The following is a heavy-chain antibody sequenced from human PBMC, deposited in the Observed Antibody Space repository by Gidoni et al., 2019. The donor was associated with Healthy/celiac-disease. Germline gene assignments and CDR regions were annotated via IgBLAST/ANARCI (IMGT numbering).Heavy chain of an antibody. CDR3: AREGEGDYYDSSGSLNWYFDL. D-gene: IGHD3-22*01. Sequence: QVQLVESGGGVVQPGRSLRLSCAASGFTFSSYGLHWVRQAPGKGLEWVAVIWYDGSNKYYADSVKGRFTISRDNSKNTLYLQMNSLRAEDTAVYYCAREGEGDYYDSSGSLNWYFDLWGRGTLVTVSS. J-gene: IGHJ2*01. CDR2: IWYDGSNK. CDR1: GFTFSSYG. V-gene: IGHV3-33*01.